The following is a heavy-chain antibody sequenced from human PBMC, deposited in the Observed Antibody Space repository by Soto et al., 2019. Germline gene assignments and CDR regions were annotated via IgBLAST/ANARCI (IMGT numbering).Heavy chain of an antibody. CDR3: ARVGNGDYAIDY. CDR1: GGSISSSSYY. CDR2: IYYSGST. D-gene: IGHD4-17*01. Sequence: PSETLSLTCTVSGGSISSSSYYWGWIRQPPGKGLEWIGYIYYSGSTNYNPSLKSRVTISVDTSKNQFSLKLSSVTAADTAVYYCARVGNGDYAIDYWGQGTLVTVSS. J-gene: IGHJ4*02. V-gene: IGHV4-61*05.